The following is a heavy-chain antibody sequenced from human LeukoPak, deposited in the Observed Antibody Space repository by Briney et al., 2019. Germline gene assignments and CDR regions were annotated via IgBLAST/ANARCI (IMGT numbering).Heavy chain of an antibody. CDR1: GFTVSSNY. Sequence: PGGSLRLSCAASGFTVSSNYMSWVRQAPGKGLEWVSIIYSGGSTFYADSVKGRFTILRDNAKNSLYLQMNSLRAEDTAVYYCARDHLYYEISGPRFDYWGQGTRVTVSS. V-gene: IGHV3-53*01. CDR2: IYSGGST. J-gene: IGHJ4*02. CDR3: ARDHLYYEISGPRFDY. D-gene: IGHD3-16*01.